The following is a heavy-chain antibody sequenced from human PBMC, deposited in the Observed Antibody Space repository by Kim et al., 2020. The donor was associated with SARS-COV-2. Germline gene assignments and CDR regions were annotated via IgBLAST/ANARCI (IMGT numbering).Heavy chain of an antibody. CDR1: GGSISSYY. V-gene: IGHV4-59*01. CDR3: AREDDSSGYLDY. J-gene: IGHJ4*02. Sequence: SETLSLTCTVSGGSISSYYWSWIRQPPGKGLEWIGYIYYSGSTNYNPSLKSRVTISVDTSKNQFSLKLSSVTAADTAVYYCAREDDSSGYLDYWGQGTL. D-gene: IGHD3-22*01. CDR2: IYYSGST.